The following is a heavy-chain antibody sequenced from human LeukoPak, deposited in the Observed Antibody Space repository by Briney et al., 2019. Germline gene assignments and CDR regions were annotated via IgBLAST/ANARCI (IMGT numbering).Heavy chain of an antibody. CDR2: ISSSSSYI. Sequence: GGSLLLSCAASGFTFSSYSMNWVRQAPGKGLEWVSSISSSSSYIYYADSVKGRFTISRDNAKNSLYLQMNSLRAEDTAVYYCARDRVVDYGGATPFDYWGQGTLVTVSS. J-gene: IGHJ4*02. CDR1: GFTFSSYS. CDR3: ARDRVVDYGGATPFDY. V-gene: IGHV3-21*04. D-gene: IGHD1-26*01.